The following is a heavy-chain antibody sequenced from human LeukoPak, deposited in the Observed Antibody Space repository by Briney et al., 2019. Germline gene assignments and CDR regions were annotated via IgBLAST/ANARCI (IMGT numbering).Heavy chain of an antibody. CDR1: RISFSNYW. D-gene: IGHD3-10*01. V-gene: IGHV3-74*01. CDR3: ASDIVSGSGSLDY. CDR2: VKSDGSNP. J-gene: IGHJ4*02. Sequence: GGSLRLSCAASRISFSNYWMHWVRQAPGKGLVWVSRVKSDGSNPSYADSVKGRFTISRDNAENMLYLQMNTLGAEDTAVYYCASDIVSGSGSLDYWGQGTLVTVSS.